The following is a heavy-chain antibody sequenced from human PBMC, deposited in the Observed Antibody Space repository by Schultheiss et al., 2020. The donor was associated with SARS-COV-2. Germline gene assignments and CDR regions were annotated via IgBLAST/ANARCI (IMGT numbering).Heavy chain of an antibody. V-gene: IGHV3-30*03. Sequence: GESLKISCAASGFTFSSYSMNWVRQAPGKGLEWVAVISYDGSNKYYGDSVKGRFTISRDNSKNTLYVQMNSLRAEDTAVYYCARDFRNQLLYRTQRAFDIWGQGTMVTVSS. CDR3: ARDFRNQLLYRTQRAFDI. CDR2: ISYDGSNK. J-gene: IGHJ3*02. D-gene: IGHD2-2*02. CDR1: GFTFSSYS.